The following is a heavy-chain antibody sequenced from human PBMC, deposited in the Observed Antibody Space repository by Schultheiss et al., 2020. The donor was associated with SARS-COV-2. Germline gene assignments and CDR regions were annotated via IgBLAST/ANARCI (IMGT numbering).Heavy chain of an antibody. D-gene: IGHD5-18*01. CDR1: GVSISSGGYY. CDR3: ARGDTTYGLDV. CDR2: IYYSGST. V-gene: IGHV4-31*03. Sequence: SETLSLTCSVSGVSISSGGYYWAWIRQHPGKGLELIGHIYYSGSTYYNPSLKSRVTISVDTSKNQFSLKVTSVTAADTAVYYCARGDTTYGLDVWGQGTTVTVSS. J-gene: IGHJ6*02.